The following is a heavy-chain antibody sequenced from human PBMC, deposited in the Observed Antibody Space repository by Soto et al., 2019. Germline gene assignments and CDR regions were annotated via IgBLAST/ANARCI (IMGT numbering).Heavy chain of an antibody. CDR1: GFTFTRYS. D-gene: IGHD4-4*01. J-gene: IGHJ4*01. CDR2: ISSTTNYI. V-gene: IGHV3-21*06. Sequence: VWSLRLSCAASGFTFTRYSMNWVRQAPGKGLEWVSSISSTTNYIYYGDSMKGRFTISRDNAKNSLYLEMDSLRPEDTAIYYCAREGVTNYTDYYFDLWGQGARVTVSA. CDR3: AREGVTNYTDYYFDL.